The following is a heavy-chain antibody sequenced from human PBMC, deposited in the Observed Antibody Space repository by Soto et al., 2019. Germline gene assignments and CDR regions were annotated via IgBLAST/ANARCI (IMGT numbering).Heavy chain of an antibody. Sequence: SETLSLTCTVSGGSITVDSISRNTYYWGWMRQPPGKGLEWIASFFIGGNTYYNPSLKSRVTTSVDTSKNQFSLKLSSVTAADTAVYYCARRYSSSFDYWGQGTLVTVS. D-gene: IGHD6-13*01. V-gene: IGHV4-39*01. J-gene: IGHJ4*02. CDR2: FFIGGNT. CDR1: GGSITVDSISRNTYY. CDR3: ARRYSSSFDY.